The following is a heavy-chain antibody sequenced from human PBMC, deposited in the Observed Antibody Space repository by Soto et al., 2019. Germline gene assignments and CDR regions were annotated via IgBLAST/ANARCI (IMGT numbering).Heavy chain of an antibody. V-gene: IGHV3-48*03. CDR1: GFSFSSYD. D-gene: IGHD3-22*01. CDR3: ARSFDSSVYFSY. CDR2: TSASGTTA. J-gene: IGHJ4*02. Sequence: EVQLVQSGGGLVQTGGSLRLSCATSGFSFSSYDMNWVRQAPGKGLEWVSHTSASGTTAYYSDSVQGRFTISRDNAQKSLYLQMNSLRGDDTAVYYCARSFDSSVYFSYWGQGTLVTVSS.